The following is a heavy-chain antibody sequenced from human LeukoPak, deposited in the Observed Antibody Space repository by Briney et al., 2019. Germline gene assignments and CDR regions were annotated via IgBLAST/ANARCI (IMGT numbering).Heavy chain of an antibody. V-gene: IGHV4-31*03. J-gene: IGHJ3*02. D-gene: IGHD1-26*01. CDR3: ARGGNAFDI. CDR1: GGSVTGGGYY. CDR2: IYYSGST. Sequence: SETLSLTCSVSGGSVTGGGYYWSWIRQHPGKGLEWIGYIYYSGSTYYNPSLKSRVTISVDTSKNQFSLKLSSVTAADTAVYYCARGGNAFDIWGQGTMVTVSS.